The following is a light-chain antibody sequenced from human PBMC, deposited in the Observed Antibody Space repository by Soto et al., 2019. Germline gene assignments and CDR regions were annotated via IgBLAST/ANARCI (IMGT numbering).Light chain of an antibody. J-gene: IGKJ4*01. CDR1: QGLTDR. V-gene: IGKV3-15*01. Sequence: EIVLTQSPATLSVSPGETATLSCRASQGLTDRLAWYQQKPGQTPRLVIYETSTRAAGIPARFSGSGSGTDFPLIISSLQTEDFADYYCQQHNGWPLTFGGGTKGEIK. CDR2: ETS. CDR3: QQHNGWPLT.